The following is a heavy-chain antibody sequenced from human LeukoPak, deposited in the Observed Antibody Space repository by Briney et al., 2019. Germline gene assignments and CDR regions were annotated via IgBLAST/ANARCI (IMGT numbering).Heavy chain of an antibody. V-gene: IGHV3-74*01. D-gene: IGHD1-26*01. Sequence: GGSLRLSCAASGFTFSSYWMHWARQAPGKGLVWVSRINSDGSSTSYADSVKGRFTISIDNAKNTLYLQMNSLRAEDTAVYYCARDSWESGLDYFDYWGQGTLVTVSS. CDR3: ARDSWESGLDYFDY. J-gene: IGHJ4*02. CDR1: GFTFSSYW. CDR2: INSDGSST.